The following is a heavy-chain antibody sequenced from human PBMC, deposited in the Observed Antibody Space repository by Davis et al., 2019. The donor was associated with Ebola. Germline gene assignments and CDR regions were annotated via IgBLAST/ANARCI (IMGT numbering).Heavy chain of an antibody. J-gene: IGHJ4*02. CDR3: AKDRCNGGSCHFDY. CDR1: APTSADYA. CDR2: IRWNSGNI. D-gene: IGHD2-15*01. V-gene: IGHV3-9*02. Sequence: PAGSLTLSCPASAPTSADYAIHWVRPAAGKGLEWVSGIRWNSGNIGYTNSVKGRFTISRDNAKNSLSLQMNSLTTDETALYFCAKDRCNGGSCHFDYWGQGTLVTVS.